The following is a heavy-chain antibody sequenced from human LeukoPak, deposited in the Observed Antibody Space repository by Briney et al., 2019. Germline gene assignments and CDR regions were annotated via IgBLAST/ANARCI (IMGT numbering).Heavy chain of an antibody. V-gene: IGHV4-4*02. CDR3: ARGSDVVLIKNVFDI. D-gene: IGHD3-22*01. Sequence: SETLSLTCAVSGDSIANSHWWSWVRQPPGKGLEWIGDIYHRGSTNYNPSLKSRVTISMDKSRNQFSLKLSSVTAADTAVYYCARGSDVVLIKNVFDIWGQGTMGTVSS. J-gene: IGHJ3*02. CDR1: GDSIANSHW. CDR2: IYHRGST.